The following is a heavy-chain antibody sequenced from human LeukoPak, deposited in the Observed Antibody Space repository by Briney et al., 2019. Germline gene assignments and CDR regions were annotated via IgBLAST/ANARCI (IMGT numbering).Heavy chain of an antibody. J-gene: IGHJ3*02. CDR2: IYYNGNT. Sequence: KPSKTLSLTCNVSGGSIGGHTFYWDWIRQPPGKGLEWIATIYYNGNTFYNPSLKSRVAISIDMSKSQFSLHLSSVTAADTAIYYCARLTALAGHRGAFDIWGPGTMVTVSS. CDR1: GGSIGGHTFY. D-gene: IGHD6-19*01. CDR3: ARLTALAGHRGAFDI. V-gene: IGHV4-39*01.